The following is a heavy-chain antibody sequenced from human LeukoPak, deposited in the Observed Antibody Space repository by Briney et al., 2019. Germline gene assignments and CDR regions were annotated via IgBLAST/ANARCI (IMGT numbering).Heavy chain of an antibody. CDR2: INGSVGGT. D-gene: IGHD2-15*01. J-gene: IGHJ5*02. CDR1: VFTFSGYA. CDR3: AKDRLVAVVAAINWFDP. V-gene: IGHV3-23*01. Sequence: GGSLRLSCAASVFTFSGYAMSWGRRAPGKGLEWGSAINGSVGGTYYAESVKGRFTISRDNSKNKLYLQMNSLRAEDTAVYYCAKDRLVAVVAAINWFDPWGQGTLVTVSS.